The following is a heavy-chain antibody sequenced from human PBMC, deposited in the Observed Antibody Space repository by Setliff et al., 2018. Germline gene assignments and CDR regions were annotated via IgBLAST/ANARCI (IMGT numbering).Heavy chain of an antibody. V-gene: IGHV1-69*13. Sequence: SVKVSCKSSGGTFSSSGITWVRQAPGQGLQWLGRFIPILGATNYAQNFQGRVTITADESTSTGYMELRSLRSDDTAVYYCARELRSPYWHLDSWGQERRSPSPQ. J-gene: IGHJ5*01. CDR1: GGTFSSSG. D-gene: IGHD3-16*01. CDR2: FIPILGAT. CDR3: ARELRSPYWHLDS.